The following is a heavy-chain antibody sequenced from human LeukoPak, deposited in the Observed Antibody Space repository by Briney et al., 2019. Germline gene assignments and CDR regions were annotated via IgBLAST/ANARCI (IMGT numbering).Heavy chain of an antibody. CDR2: IYSGGST. J-gene: IGHJ6*02. Sequence: PGGSLRLSCAASGFTVSSNYMSWVRQAPGKGLEWVSVIYSGGSTYYADSVKGRFTISRDNSKNTLYLQTNSLRAEDTAVYYCARDGGDGYGPSETYYYYGMDVWGQGTTVTVSS. D-gene: IGHD5-24*01. CDR3: ARDGGDGYGPSETYYYYGMDV. V-gene: IGHV3-53*01. CDR1: GFTVSSNY.